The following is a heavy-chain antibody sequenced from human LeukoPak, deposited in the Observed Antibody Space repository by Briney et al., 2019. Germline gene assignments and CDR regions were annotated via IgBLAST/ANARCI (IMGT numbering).Heavy chain of an antibody. Sequence: PSETLSLTCAVSGYSISSGYYWGWIRQPPGKGLECIANIYRDGNAFYNPSLRSRVTISVDTSKNQFSLNLNSVTAADTAVYYCGRLPPSGSYSPGYYYMDVWGKGITVTVSS. CDR1: GYSISSGYY. V-gene: IGHV4-38-2*01. D-gene: IGHD1-26*01. CDR2: IYRDGNA. CDR3: GRLPPSGSYSPGYYYMDV. J-gene: IGHJ6*03.